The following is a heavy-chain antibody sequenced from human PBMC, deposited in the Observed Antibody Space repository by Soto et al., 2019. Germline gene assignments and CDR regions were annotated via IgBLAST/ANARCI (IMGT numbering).Heavy chain of an antibody. D-gene: IGHD6-19*01. CDR3: ARGGEWLVPGTFDY. Sequence: EVQLVESGGGLVKPGGSLRLSCAASGFTFSSYSMNWVRQAPGKGLEWVSSISSSSSYIYYADSVKGRFTISRDNAKNSLYLQMNSLRAEDTAVYYCARGGEWLVPGTFDYWSQGTLVTVSS. J-gene: IGHJ4*02. CDR2: ISSSSSYI. CDR1: GFTFSSYS. V-gene: IGHV3-21*01.